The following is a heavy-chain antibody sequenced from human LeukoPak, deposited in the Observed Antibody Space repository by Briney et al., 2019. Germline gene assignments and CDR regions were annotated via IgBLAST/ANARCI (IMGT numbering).Heavy chain of an antibody. CDR1: GYTFTSYG. CDR3: ARDLSEYCSGGSCPGWYYYYGMDV. CDR2: ISAYNGNT. V-gene: IGHV1-18*01. J-gene: IGHJ6*02. Sequence: PQASVKVSCKASGYTFTSYGISWVRQAPGQGLEWMGWISAYNGNTNYAQKFQGRVTITRDTSASTAYMELSSLRSEDTAVYYCARDLSEYCSGGSCPGWYYYYGMDVWGQGTTVTVSS. D-gene: IGHD2-15*01.